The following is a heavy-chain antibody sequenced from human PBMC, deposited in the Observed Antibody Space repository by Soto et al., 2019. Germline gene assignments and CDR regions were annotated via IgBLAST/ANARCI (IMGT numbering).Heavy chain of an antibody. CDR2: VNYGGST. V-gene: IGHV4-39*07. D-gene: IGHD2-2*01. J-gene: IGHJ4*02. CDR1: GGSISSSSYY. CDR3: ARAPADIVVVPAARIPFDY. Sequence: SETLSLTCTVSGGSISSSSYYWGWIRQPPGKGLEWIGNVNYGGSTNYNPSLKSRVTISVDTSKNQFSLKLSSVTAADTAVYYCARAPADIVVVPAARIPFDYWGQGTLVTVSS.